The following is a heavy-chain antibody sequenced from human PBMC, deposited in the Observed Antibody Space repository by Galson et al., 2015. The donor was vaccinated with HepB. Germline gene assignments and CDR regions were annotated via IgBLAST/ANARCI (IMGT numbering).Heavy chain of an antibody. CDR2: IIPIFGSA. D-gene: IGHD3-22*01. CDR1: GGSFSSRT. CDR3: ARQYDAGGYYAY. V-gene: IGHV1-69*13. J-gene: IGHJ1*01. Sequence: SVKVSCKASGGSFSSRTISWVRQAPGQGLEWMGGIIPIFGSANYAQKFQDRVTITADESTRTTYMELSSLRSDDTAVYYCARQYDAGGYYAYWGQGTLVTVSS.